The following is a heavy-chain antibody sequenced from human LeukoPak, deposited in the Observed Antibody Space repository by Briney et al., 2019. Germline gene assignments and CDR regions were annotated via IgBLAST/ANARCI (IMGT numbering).Heavy chain of an antibody. J-gene: IGHJ6*02. CDR2: IYSSGST. Sequence: SETLSLTCTVSGGSISSGGYYWRWIRQHPGKGLEWIGYIYSSGSTYYNPSLKSRVTISVDTSKNQFSLKLSSVTAADTAVYYCARDAPPMVRGVPTNAMDVWGQGTTVTVSS. CDR1: GGSISSGGYY. CDR3: ARDAPPMVRGVPTNAMDV. D-gene: IGHD3-10*01. V-gene: IGHV4-31*03.